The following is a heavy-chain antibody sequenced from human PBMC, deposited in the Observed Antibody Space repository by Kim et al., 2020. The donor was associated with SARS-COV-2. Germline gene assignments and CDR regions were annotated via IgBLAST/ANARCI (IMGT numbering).Heavy chain of an antibody. D-gene: IGHD3-22*01. Sequence: SETLSLTCGVSGGSFSGYFWTWIRQPPGRGLEWIGEINQSGIINYNPSLKSRVSMSVDTSKNQFSLKMSSVTAADTTVYYCARGLDYSESNSYYWDWGQGTLVKVSS. CDR3: ARGLDYSESNSYYWD. J-gene: IGHJ1*01. V-gene: IGHV4-34*01. CDR1: GGSFSGYF. CDR2: INQSGII.